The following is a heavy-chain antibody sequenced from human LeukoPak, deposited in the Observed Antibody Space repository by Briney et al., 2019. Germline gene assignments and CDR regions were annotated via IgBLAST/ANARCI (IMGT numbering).Heavy chain of an antibody. CDR2: INPSGGST. Sequence: ASVKVSCKASGYTFTSYYMHWVRQAPGQGLEWMGIINPSGGSTSYAQKFQGRVTMTRDTSTSTVYMELSSLRSEDTAVYYCARGFNPIASPGTAFDPWGQGTLVTVSS. CDR1: GYTFTSYY. D-gene: IGHD6-13*01. V-gene: IGHV1-46*01. J-gene: IGHJ5*02. CDR3: ARGFNPIASPGTAFDP.